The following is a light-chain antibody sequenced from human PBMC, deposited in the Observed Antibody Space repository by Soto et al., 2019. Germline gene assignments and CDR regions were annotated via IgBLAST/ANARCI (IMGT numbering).Light chain of an antibody. Sequence: EIVLTQSPGTLSLSPGESATLSCRASQSVSSSYLAWYQQKPGQAPRLLIYGASSRATGIPDRVSGSGSGTDFTLTISRLEPEDFAVYYCQQYGTSPELTFGGGTKVEIE. V-gene: IGKV3-20*01. CDR2: GAS. CDR1: QSVSSSY. CDR3: QQYGTSPELT. J-gene: IGKJ4*01.